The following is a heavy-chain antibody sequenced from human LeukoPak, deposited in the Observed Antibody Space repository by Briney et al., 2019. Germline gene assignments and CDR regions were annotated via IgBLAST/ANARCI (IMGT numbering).Heavy chain of an antibody. V-gene: IGHV3-9*01. CDR3: ANAYGFNWFDP. CDR2: ISWNSGSI. Sequence: PGGSLRLSCAASGFTFDDYAMHWVRQAPGKGLEWVSGISWNSGSIAYADSVKGRFTISRDNAKNSLYLQMNSLRAEDTALYYCANAYGFNWFDPWGQGTQVTVSS. J-gene: IGHJ5*02. D-gene: IGHD3-10*01. CDR1: GFTFDDYA.